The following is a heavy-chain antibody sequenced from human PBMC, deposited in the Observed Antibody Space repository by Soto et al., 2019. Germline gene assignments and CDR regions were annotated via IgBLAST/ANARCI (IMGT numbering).Heavy chain of an antibody. CDR1: GDSIDSSSYN. CDR3: ARHLDRWTRYFDY. Sequence: QLQLQESGPGLVKPSETLSRTCTVSGDSIDSSSYNWGWIRQPPGKGLEWIGTIYFSGATYYNPSLKSRVTISVDTSKNQFSLKLSSVTAADTAVYYCARHLDRWTRYFDYWGQGSLVTVSS. V-gene: IGHV4-39*01. CDR2: IYFSGAT. D-gene: IGHD2-15*01. J-gene: IGHJ4*02.